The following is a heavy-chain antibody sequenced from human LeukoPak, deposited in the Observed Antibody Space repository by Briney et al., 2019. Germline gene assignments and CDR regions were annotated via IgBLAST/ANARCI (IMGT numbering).Heavy chain of an antibody. CDR3: ARDTAAATDAFDI. D-gene: IGHD6-13*01. V-gene: IGHV1-2*02. Sequence: ASVKVSCKASGYTFTGYHMHWVRQAPGQGLEWMGWINPNSGGTNYAQKFQGRVTMTRDTSISTAYMELSRLRSDDTAVYYCARDTAAATDAFDIWGQGTMVTVSS. CDR1: GYTFTGYH. J-gene: IGHJ3*02. CDR2: INPNSGGT.